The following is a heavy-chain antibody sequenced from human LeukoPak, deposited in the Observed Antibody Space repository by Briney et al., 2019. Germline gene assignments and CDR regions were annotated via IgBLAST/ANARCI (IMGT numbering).Heavy chain of an antibody. D-gene: IGHD3-10*01. CDR2: MNPNSGNT. V-gene: IGHV1-8*01. J-gene: IGHJ6*02. CDR1: GYTFTSYD. CDR3: ARLIGGSGSYYKFHYYYGMDV. Sequence: ASVKVSCKASGYTFTSYDINWVRQATGQGLEWMGWMNPNSGNTGYAQKFQGRVTMTRNTSISTAYMELSSLRSEDTAVYYCARLIGGSGSYYKFHYYYGMDVWGQGTTVTVSS.